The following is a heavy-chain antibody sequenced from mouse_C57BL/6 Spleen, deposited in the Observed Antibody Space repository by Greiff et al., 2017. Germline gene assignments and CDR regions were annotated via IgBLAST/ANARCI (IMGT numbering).Heavy chain of an antibody. CDR2: INPNNGGT. CDR1: GYTFTDYY. CDR3: ARSRNYDGYDKYYFDD. Sequence: VQLQQSGPELVKPGASVKISCKASGYTFTDYYMNWVKQSHGKSLEWIGDINPNNGGTSYNQKFKGKATLTVDKSSSTAYMELRSLTSEDSAVYYCARSRNYDGYDKYYFDDWGQGTTLTVSS. J-gene: IGHJ2*01. V-gene: IGHV1-26*01. D-gene: IGHD2-3*01.